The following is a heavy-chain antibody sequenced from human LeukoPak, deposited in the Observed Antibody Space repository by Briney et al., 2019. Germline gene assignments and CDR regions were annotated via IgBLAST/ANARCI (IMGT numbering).Heavy chain of an antibody. CDR2: INWNGGST. CDR3: ARGDYDYVWGSYLIDY. J-gene: IGHJ4*02. Sequence: GGSLRLSCAASGFTFDDYGMSWVRQAPGKGLEWVSGINWNGGSTGYADSVKGRFTISRDNAKNSLYLQMNSPRAEDTALYYCARGDYDYVWGSYLIDYWGQGTLVTVSS. CDR1: GFTFDDYG. V-gene: IGHV3-20*04. D-gene: IGHD3-16*01.